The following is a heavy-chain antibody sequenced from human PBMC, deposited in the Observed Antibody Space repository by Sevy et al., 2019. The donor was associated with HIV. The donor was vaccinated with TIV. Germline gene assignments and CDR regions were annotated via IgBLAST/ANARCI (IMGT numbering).Heavy chain of an antibody. Sequence: ASVKVSCKASGDTFRTYAVNWVRQAPGQGLDWVGGIIPNFGTANYAQKFQGRVTITADESTRTVYMERRSLSSDDTAVYYCAREILRFLESNYYYYYGMDVWGQGTTVTVSS. CDR3: AREILRFLESNYYYYYGMDV. D-gene: IGHD3-3*01. CDR2: IIPNFGTA. CDR1: GDTFRTYA. J-gene: IGHJ6*02. V-gene: IGHV1-69*13.